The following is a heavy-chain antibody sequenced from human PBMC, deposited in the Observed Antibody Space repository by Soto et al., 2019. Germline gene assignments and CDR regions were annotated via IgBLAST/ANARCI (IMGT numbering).Heavy chain of an antibody. CDR1: GFIVSSNY. CDR3: WGPSTVTINWFFDL. D-gene: IGHD4-17*01. Sequence: EVQLVESGGGLVQPGGSLRLSCAVSGFIVSSNYMNWVRQAPGKGLEWVSVIYGGGGTNYADSVKGRFIVSRDSSKNTLFLQMNNLSPEDPAVYYCWGPSTVTINWFFDLWGRGPLVTVSS. CDR2: IYGGGGT. J-gene: IGHJ2*01. V-gene: IGHV3-66*01.